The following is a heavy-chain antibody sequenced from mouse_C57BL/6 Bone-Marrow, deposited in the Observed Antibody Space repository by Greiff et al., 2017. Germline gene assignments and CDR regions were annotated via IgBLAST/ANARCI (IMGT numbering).Heavy chain of an antibody. Sequence: VQLQQSGAELVRPGASVKLSCTASGFNIKDDYMHWVKQRPEQGLEWIGWIDPENGDTEYASKFQGKATITADTSSNTAYLQLSSLTSEDTAVYYWTTGEHYGYDDCAYWGQGTLVTVSA. J-gene: IGHJ3*01. CDR2: IDPENGDT. CDR3: TTGEHYGYDDCAY. V-gene: IGHV14-4*01. CDR1: GFNIKDDY. D-gene: IGHD2-2*01.